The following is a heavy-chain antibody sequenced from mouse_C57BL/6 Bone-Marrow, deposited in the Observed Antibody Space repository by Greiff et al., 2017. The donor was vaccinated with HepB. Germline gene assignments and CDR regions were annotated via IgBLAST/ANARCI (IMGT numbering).Heavy chain of an antibody. J-gene: IGHJ4*01. D-gene: IGHD2-5*01. CDR1: GFTFSDYY. Sequence: EVQLQESGGGLVQPGGSLKLSCAASGFTFSDYYMYWVRQTPEKRLEWVAYISNGGGSTYYPDTVKGRFTISRDNAKNTLYLQMSRLKSEDTAMYYCARQAYYSNLYAMDYWGQGTSVTVSS. CDR2: ISNGGGST. V-gene: IGHV5-12*01. CDR3: ARQAYYSNLYAMDY.